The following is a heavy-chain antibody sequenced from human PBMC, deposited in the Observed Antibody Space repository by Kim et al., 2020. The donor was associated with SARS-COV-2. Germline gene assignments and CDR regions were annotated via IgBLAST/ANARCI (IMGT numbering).Heavy chain of an antibody. V-gene: IGHV4-39*01. D-gene: IGHD6-6*01. Sequence: SETLSLTCTVSGGSISSSNYYWGWIRQPPGKGLEWIGYIYYSGNTYYNPSLKSPVTVSVDTSKNQFSLKLSSVTAADTAVYYCARTIAGRPEAFDIWGQGTMVTVSS. CDR2: IYYSGNT. CDR1: GGSISSSNYY. J-gene: IGHJ3*02. CDR3: ARTIAGRPEAFDI.